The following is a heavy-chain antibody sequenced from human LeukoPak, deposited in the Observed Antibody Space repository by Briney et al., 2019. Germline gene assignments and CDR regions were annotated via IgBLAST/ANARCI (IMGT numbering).Heavy chain of an antibody. CDR2: ISYRGST. D-gene: IGHD6-19*01. V-gene: IGHV4-39*07. CDR3: AREVAGTIY. J-gene: IGHJ4*02. CDR1: GDSITSSSYY. Sequence: SETLSLTCTVSGDSITSSSYYWGWIRQSPGKGLQWIATISYRGSTYYNPSLRSRVTISVDTSKNQFSLKLSSVTAADTAVYYCAREVAGTIYWGQGTLVTVSS.